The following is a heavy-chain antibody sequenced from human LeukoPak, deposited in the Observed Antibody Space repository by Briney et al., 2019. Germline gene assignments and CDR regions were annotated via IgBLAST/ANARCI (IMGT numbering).Heavy chain of an antibody. V-gene: IGHV3-30*13. Sequence: GGSLTLSCSASGFTFRNYHMHWVRQPPGKGLEWVAFISTDGRHKTYADCVMGRFTISRDNSKNKLYLQMNGLRPEDGGVFYCARGFESGFGSWGQGSLIAVSS. CDR2: ISTDGRHK. CDR3: ARGFESGFGS. CDR1: GFTFRNYH. D-gene: IGHD3-9*01. J-gene: IGHJ4*02.